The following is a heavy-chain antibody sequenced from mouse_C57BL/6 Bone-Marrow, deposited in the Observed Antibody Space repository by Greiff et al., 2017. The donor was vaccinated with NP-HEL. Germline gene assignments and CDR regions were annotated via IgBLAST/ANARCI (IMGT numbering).Heavy chain of an antibody. CDR1: GYTFTDYY. Sequence: VQLQQSGPELVKPGASVKISCKASGYTFTDYYMNWVKQSHGKSLEWIGAINPNNGGTSYNQKFKGKATLTVDKSSSTAYMELRSLTSEDSAVYYCARLGTTVVATDYFDYWGQGTTLTVSS. CDR3: ARLGTTVVATDYFDY. CDR2: INPNNGGT. V-gene: IGHV1-26*01. D-gene: IGHD1-1*01. J-gene: IGHJ2*01.